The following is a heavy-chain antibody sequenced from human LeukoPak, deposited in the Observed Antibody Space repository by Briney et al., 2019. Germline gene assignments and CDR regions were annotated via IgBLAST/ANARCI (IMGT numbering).Heavy chain of an antibody. D-gene: IGHD3-10*01. CDR3: ARTRRESFGGLIILYFQH. CDR2: IYYSGST. CDR1: GGSISSSSYY. J-gene: IGHJ1*01. Sequence: SETLSLTCTVSGGSISSSSYYWGWIRQPPGKGLEWIGSIYYSGSTYDNPALKSRVTISVDTSKNQFSLELSSVTAADTAVYYCARTRRESFGGLIILYFQHWGQGTLVTVSS. V-gene: IGHV4-39*07.